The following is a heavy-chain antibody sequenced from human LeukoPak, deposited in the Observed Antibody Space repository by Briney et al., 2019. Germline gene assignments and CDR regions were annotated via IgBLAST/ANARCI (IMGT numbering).Heavy chain of an antibody. CDR2: VYRSGGT. D-gene: IGHD6-19*01. CDR3: ARFVVGQWLINY. Sequence: PSGTLSLTCAVSGDSISDKYWWRWVRQFPDKGLEWIGEVYRSGGTSYNPSLKSRVTVAVDTSKNQFSLKLSSVTAADTAVYYCARFVVGQWLINYWGQGALVTVSS. V-gene: IGHV4-4*02. CDR1: GDSISDKYW. J-gene: IGHJ4*02.